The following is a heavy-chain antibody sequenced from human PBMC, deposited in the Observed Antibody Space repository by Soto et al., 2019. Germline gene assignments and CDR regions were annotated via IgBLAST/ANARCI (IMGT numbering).Heavy chain of an antibody. Sequence: SETLSLTCTVSGGSFSPNYWSWIRQPPGKGLEWIAYIYYTGSTYYNPSLKSRVTISVDTSKNQFSLKLGSVTAADTAVYYCARLVWFGEFSRYYFDYWGQGTLVTVSS. CDR1: GGSFSPNY. CDR2: IYYTGST. CDR3: ARLVWFGEFSRYYFDY. D-gene: IGHD3-10*01. J-gene: IGHJ4*02. V-gene: IGHV4-30-4*08.